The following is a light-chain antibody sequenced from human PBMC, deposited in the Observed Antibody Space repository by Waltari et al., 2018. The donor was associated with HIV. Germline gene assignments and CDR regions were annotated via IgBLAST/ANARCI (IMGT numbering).Light chain of an antibody. Sequence: EIVLTQSPATLSLSPGERATTPCRASQSVNRYLAWFQQKPGQAPRLLIYEASNRATGIPARFSGSGSGTDFTLTIASLEPEDFAIYYCQQRSNWPLTFGGGTKVEIK. J-gene: IGKJ4*01. CDR1: QSVNRY. V-gene: IGKV3-11*01. CDR3: QQRSNWPLT. CDR2: EAS.